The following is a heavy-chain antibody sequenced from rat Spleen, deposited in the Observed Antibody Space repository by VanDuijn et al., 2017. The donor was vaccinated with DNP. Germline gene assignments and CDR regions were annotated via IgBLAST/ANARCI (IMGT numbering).Heavy chain of an antibody. J-gene: IGHJ1*01. CDR3: ARHYGGYSYYWYFDF. CDR1: GLTFSDYN. D-gene: IGHD1-11*01. V-gene: IGHV5-7*01. Sequence: EVQLVESGGGLVQPGRSLKLSCAASGLTFSDYNMAWVRQAPEKGLEWVATIIYDGSRTFYRDSVKGRFTISRDNAKSTIYLQMDSLRSEDTATYYCARHYGGYSYYWYFDFWGPGTMVTVSS. CDR2: IIYDGSRT.